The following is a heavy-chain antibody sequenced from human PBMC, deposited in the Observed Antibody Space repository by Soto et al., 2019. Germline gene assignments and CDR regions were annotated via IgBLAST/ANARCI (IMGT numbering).Heavy chain of an antibody. D-gene: IGHD3-22*01. CDR3: AIIDHYYDSSDALDL. CDR1: GGSISSGDYY. V-gene: IGHV4-30-4*01. CDR2: IYYSGST. Sequence: SETLSLTCTVSGGSISSGDYYWSWIRQPPGKGLEWIGYIYYSGSTYYNPSLKSRVTISVDTSKNQFSLKLSSVTAADTAVYYCAIIDHYYDSSDALDLWGQGTRVTVS. J-gene: IGHJ3*01.